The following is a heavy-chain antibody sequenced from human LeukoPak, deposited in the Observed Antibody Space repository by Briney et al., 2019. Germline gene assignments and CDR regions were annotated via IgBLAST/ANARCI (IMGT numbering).Heavy chain of an antibody. D-gene: IGHD3-10*01. Sequence: ASVTVSCKVSGYTLTELSMHWVRQAPGKGLEWMEGFDPEDGETIYAQKFQGRVTMTEDTSTDTAYMELSSLRSEDTAVYYCATGGIMVRGVIPMDYYYYGMDVWGRGTTVTVSS. CDR1: GYTLTELS. V-gene: IGHV1-24*01. J-gene: IGHJ6*02. CDR2: FDPEDGET. CDR3: ATGGIMVRGVIPMDYYYYGMDV.